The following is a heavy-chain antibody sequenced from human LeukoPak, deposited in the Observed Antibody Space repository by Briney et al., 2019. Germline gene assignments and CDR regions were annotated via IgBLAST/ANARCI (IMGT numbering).Heavy chain of an antibody. V-gene: IGHV3-74*01. CDR1: GFSFTSYW. CDR3: ATDLG. D-gene: IGHD4-17*01. Sequence: RGSLRLSCAASGFSFTSYWMHWVRQPPGKGLVWVSRVDHNGSGTAYADSVTGRFTISRDNAKNTVYLQMNSLRAEDTAVYYCATDLGWGQGTLVTVSS. J-gene: IGHJ4*02. CDR2: VDHNGSGT.